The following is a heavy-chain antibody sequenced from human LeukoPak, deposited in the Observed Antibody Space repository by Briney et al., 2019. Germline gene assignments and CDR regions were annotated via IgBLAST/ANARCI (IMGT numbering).Heavy chain of an antibody. V-gene: IGHV3-23*01. D-gene: IGHD3-22*01. CDR3: AKGGLRITMIVVTDDAFDI. J-gene: IGHJ3*02. Sequence: PGGSLRLSCAGSGFTFSTYDMSWVRQAPGKGLEWVSALRNSGGDTYYADSVKGRFTISRDNSKNTLYLQMNTLRAEDTAVYYCAKGGLRITMIVVTDDAFDIWGQGTMVTVSS. CDR1: GFTFSTYD. CDR2: LRNSGGDT.